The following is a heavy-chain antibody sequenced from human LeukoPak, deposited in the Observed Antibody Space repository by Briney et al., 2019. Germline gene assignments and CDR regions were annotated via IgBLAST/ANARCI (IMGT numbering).Heavy chain of an antibody. J-gene: IGHJ6*03. V-gene: IGHV3-11*04. D-gene: IGHD3-9*01. CDR1: GFTFSDYY. CDR2: ISSSGSTI. Sequence: GGSLRLSCAASGFTFSDYYMSWIRQAPGKGLEWVSYISSSGSTIYYADSVKGRFTISRDNAKNSLYLQMNSLRAEDTAVYYCARRYVLRYFDWSIIESYYYYYMDVWGKGTTVTISS. CDR3: ARRYVLRYFDWSIIESYYYYYMDV.